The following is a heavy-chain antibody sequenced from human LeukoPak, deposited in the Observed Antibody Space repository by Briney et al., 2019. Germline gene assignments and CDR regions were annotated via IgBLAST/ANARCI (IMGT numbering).Heavy chain of an antibody. J-gene: IGHJ6*02. CDR2: INPSGGST. Sequence: ASVKVSCKASGYTFTSYYMHWVRQAPGQGLEWMGIINPSGGSTNYAQKFQGRVTITADESTSTAYMELSSLRSEDTAVYYCARRRITIFGVVIMWYGMDVWGQGTTVTVSS. CDR3: ARRRITIFGVVIMWYGMDV. D-gene: IGHD3-3*01. CDR1: GYTFTSYY. V-gene: IGHV1-46*01.